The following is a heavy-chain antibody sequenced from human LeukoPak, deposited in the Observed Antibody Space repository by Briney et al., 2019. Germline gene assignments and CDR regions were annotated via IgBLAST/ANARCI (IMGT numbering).Heavy chain of an antibody. CDR1: GGSISSYY. CDR3: ARGGYSSGWYSVYYYYYGMDV. Sequence: PSETLSLTCTVSGGSISSYYWSWIRQPPGKGLEWIGYIYYSGSTNYNPSLKSRVTISVDTSKNQFSLKLSSVTAADTGVYYCARGGYSSGWYSVYYYYYGMDVWGQGTTVTVSS. D-gene: IGHD6-19*01. V-gene: IGHV4-59*01. J-gene: IGHJ6*02. CDR2: IYYSGST.